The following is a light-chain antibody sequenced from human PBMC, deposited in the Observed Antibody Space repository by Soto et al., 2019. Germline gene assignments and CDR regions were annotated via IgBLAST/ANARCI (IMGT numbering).Light chain of an antibody. CDR3: RQGTHWPWT. Sequence: DAVMTQSPLSLPVALGQPSAISCSASQSLVYSDGNSYLNWFQQRPGQSPRRLIYKASNRDPGVPDRFSGSGSGTDFTLKITRVEAEDVGVYYCRQGTHWPWTFGQGTKVDIK. J-gene: IGKJ1*01. V-gene: IGKV2-30*01. CDR1: QSLVYSDGNSY. CDR2: KAS.